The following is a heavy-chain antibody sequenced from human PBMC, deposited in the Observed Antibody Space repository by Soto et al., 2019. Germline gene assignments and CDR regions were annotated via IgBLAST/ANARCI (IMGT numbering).Heavy chain of an antibody. D-gene: IGHD2-15*01. CDR1: GFSIYGMVYY. J-gene: IGHJ4*02. CDR2: IDYNVFT. V-gene: IGHV4-39*01. CDR3: GKVLVGDNGNNESDS. Sequence: SETXSLTFTFSGFSIYGMVYYGVWSRQPPGRGLEWIGNIDYNVFTYSNPSLKSRVTISRDTSKNQFSLKLTSVTAADTALYYCGKVLVGDNGNNESDSWGQGILVTVSS.